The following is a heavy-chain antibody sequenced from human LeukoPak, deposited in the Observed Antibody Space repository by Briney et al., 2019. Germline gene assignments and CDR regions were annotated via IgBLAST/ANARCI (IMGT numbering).Heavy chain of an antibody. J-gene: IGHJ4*02. D-gene: IGHD3-3*01. V-gene: IGHV4-61*08. CDR2: IYYSGST. CDR1: GGSISSGGYY. Sequence: PSETLSLTCTVSGGSISSGGYYWSWIRQHPGKGLEWIGYIYYSGSTYYNPSLKSRVTISVDTSKNQFSLKLSSVTAADTAVYYCARVRFLEYLSSYYFDYWGQGTLVTVSS. CDR3: ARVRFLEYLSSYYFDY.